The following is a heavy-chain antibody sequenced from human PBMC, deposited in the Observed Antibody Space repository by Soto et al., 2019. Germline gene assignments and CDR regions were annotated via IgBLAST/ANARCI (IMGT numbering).Heavy chain of an antibody. CDR2: IIPSATT. CDR3: AKERIGIQGRFDS. V-gene: IGHV3-23*01. J-gene: IGHJ4*02. Sequence: GGSLRLSCAASGFSFFDYTINWVRQAPGKGLEWVALIIPSATTYYADPVKGRFTISRENSKKTVYLEMNSLKSDDTAVYYCAKERIGIQGRFDSCGPGTLVTVYS. CDR1: GFSFFDYT. D-gene: IGHD1-1*01.